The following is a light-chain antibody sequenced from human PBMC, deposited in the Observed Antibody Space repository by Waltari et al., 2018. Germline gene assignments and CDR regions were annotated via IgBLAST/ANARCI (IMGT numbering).Light chain of an antibody. J-gene: IGLJ2*01. V-gene: IGLV1-44*01. CDR2: SNT. CDR1: SSNIGSNS. Sequence: QSVLTQPPSASGTPGQRVTISCSGSSSNIGSNSINWYPQLPGTAPRLLISSNTQRPSGVPDRFAGSKSGTSASLAISGLQSEDEADYYCAAWDDSLNGVIFGGGTKLTVL. CDR3: AAWDDSLNGVI.